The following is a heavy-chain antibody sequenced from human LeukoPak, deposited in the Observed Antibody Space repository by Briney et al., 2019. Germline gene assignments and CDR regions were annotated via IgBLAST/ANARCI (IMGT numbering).Heavy chain of an antibody. J-gene: IGHJ4*02. Sequence: SQTLSLTCALSGDSVSINSAAWNWIRQSPSRGLEWLGRTYQRSKWYNDYAVSVKSRITINPDISKNQFSLQLNSVTPEDTAVYYCARSPSPYSSGWYFDYWGQGTLVTVSS. CDR2: TYQRSKWYN. V-gene: IGHV6-1*01. CDR1: GDSVSINSAA. D-gene: IGHD6-19*01. CDR3: ARSPSPYSSGWYFDY.